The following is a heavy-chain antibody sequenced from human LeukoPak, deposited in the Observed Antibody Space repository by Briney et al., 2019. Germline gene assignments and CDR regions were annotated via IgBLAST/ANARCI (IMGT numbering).Heavy chain of an antibody. CDR1: GYSFTSYW. D-gene: IGHD5-18*01. CDR2: IYPGDSDT. J-gene: IGHJ6*03. Sequence: GESLKISCKGSGYSFTSYWIGWVRQMPGKGLEWMGIIYPGDSDTRYSPSFQGQVTISADKSISTAYLQWSSLKASDTAMYYCARHFNSHYYYYYMDVWGKGTTVTVSS. V-gene: IGHV5-51*01. CDR3: ARHFNSHYYYYYMDV.